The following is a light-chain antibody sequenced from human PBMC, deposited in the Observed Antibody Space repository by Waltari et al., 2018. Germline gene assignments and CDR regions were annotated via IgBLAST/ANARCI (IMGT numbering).Light chain of an antibody. CDR1: SGDVGAYDS. Sequence: QSALTQPRSVSGSPGQSVTVSCSGTSGDVGAYDSVSWFQQYPGKAPKAAIYDVTKRPSRIPDRFSGSKSGNTASLTISGLQADDEADYYCCSYAGSYTYVFGSGTTVTVL. CDR3: CSYAGSYTYV. V-gene: IGLV2-11*01. J-gene: IGLJ1*01. CDR2: DVT.